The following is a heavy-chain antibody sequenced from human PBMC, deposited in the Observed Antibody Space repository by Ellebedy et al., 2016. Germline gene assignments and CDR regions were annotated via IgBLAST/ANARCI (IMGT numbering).Heavy chain of an antibody. D-gene: IGHD6-13*01. CDR3: ARDIRIAAAGGDYYYYYGMDV. CDR1: GFTVSSNY. J-gene: IGHJ6*02. Sequence: GGSLRLSCAASGFTVSSNYMSWVRQAPGKGLEWVSVIYSGGSTYYADSVKGRFTISRDNSKNTLYLQMNSPRAEDTAVYYCARDIRIAAAGGDYYYYYGMDVWGQGTTVTVSS. CDR2: IYSGGST. V-gene: IGHV3-53*01.